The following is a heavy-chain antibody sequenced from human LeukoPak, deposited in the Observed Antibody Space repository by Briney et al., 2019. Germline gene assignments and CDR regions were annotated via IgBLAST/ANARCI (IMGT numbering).Heavy chain of an antibody. CDR2: ISGSGGST. V-gene: IGHV3-23*01. CDR1: GFTFSSYA. Sequence: TGGSLRLSCAASGFTFSSYAMSWVRQAPGKGLEWVSAISGSGGSTYYADSVKGRFTISRDNSKNTLYLQMNSLRAEDTAVYYCANYDSSGYYYSFAFDIWGQGTMVTVSS. J-gene: IGHJ3*02. D-gene: IGHD3-22*01. CDR3: ANYDSSGYYYSFAFDI.